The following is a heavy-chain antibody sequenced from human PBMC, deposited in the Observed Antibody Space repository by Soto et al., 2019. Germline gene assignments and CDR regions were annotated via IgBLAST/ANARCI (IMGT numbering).Heavy chain of an antibody. V-gene: IGHV5-10-1*01. CDR3: ARLRMSSSGLHTVIDY. Sequence: PGESLKISCKGSGYSFTSYWISWVRQMPGKGLEWMGRIDPGDSYTNYSPSFQGHVTISADKSITTAYVQWSSLKASDTAMYYCARLRMSSSGLHTVIDYWGQGTLVTVSS. CDR1: GYSFTSYW. J-gene: IGHJ4*02. D-gene: IGHD6-19*01. CDR2: IDPGDSYT.